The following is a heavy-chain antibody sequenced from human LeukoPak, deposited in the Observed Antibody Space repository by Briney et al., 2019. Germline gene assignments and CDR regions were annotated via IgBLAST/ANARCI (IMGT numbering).Heavy chain of an antibody. Sequence: ASVKVSCKASGYTFTSYGISWVRQAPGQGLEWMGWISAYNGNTNYAQKLQGRVTMTRDTSISTAYMELSRLRSDDTAVYYCARDVRAVAGHFDYWGQGTLVTVSS. CDR2: ISAYNGNT. V-gene: IGHV1-18*01. CDR3: ARDVRAVAGHFDY. J-gene: IGHJ4*02. CDR1: GYTFTSYG. D-gene: IGHD6-19*01.